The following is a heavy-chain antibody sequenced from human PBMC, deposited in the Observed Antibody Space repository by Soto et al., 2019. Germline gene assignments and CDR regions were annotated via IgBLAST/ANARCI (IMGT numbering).Heavy chain of an antibody. J-gene: IGHJ4*02. CDR1: GFPFSNYG. CDR3: ARDAELDGYLG. CDR2: ISSSSSYI. D-gene: IGHD5-12*01. V-gene: IGHV3-21*01. Sequence: SLRLSCAASGFPFSNYGMNWVRQAPGKGLEWVSSISSSSSYIYYADSVKGRFTISRDNAKNSLYLQMNSLRAEDTAVYYCARDAELDGYLGWGQGTLVTVSS.